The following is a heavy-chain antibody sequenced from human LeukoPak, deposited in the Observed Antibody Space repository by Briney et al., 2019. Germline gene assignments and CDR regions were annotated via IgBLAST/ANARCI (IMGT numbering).Heavy chain of an antibody. V-gene: IGHV4-39*01. D-gene: IGHD5-12*01. Sequence: SETLSLTCTVSGGSITSSSYHWGWIRQPPGKGLEWIGSIYYTGTTYYNPSLKSRVSIFVDTSKNQFSLRLTSVNAADTAVYYCARFSWYSGYDLDAEEFDYWGQGTLVTVSS. CDR2: IYYTGTT. CDR1: GGSITSSSYH. CDR3: ARFSWYSGYDLDAEEFDY. J-gene: IGHJ4*02.